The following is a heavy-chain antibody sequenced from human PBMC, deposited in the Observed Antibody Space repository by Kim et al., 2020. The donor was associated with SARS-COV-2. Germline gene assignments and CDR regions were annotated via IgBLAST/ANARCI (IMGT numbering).Heavy chain of an antibody. Sequence: YAQKLQGRVTMTRDTSTSTVYMELSSLRSEYTAVYYCERDISAATYWFDPWGQGTLVTVSS. D-gene: IGHD6-13*01. J-gene: IGHJ5*02. CDR3: ERDISAATYWFDP. V-gene: IGHV1-46*01.